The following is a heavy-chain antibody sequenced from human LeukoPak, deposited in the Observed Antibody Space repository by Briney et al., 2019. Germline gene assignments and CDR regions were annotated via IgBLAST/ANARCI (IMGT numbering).Heavy chain of an antibody. Sequence: HSGGSLRLSCAASGFTFSSYAMSWVRQAPGKGLEWVSAISGSGGSTYYADSVKGRFTISSDNSKNTLYLQMNSLRAEDTAVYYCAKDQSGRHPRQDAFDIWGQGTMVTVSS. CDR3: AKDQSGRHPRQDAFDI. CDR2: ISGSGGST. J-gene: IGHJ3*02. D-gene: IGHD3-3*01. CDR1: GFTFSSYA. V-gene: IGHV3-23*01.